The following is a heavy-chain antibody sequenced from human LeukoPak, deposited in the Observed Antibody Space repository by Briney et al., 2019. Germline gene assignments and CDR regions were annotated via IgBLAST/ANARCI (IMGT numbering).Heavy chain of an antibody. D-gene: IGHD3-9*01. V-gene: IGHV3-30*02. J-gene: IGHJ6*02. CDR3: AKSFHFDWLLSALYGMDV. CDR1: GFTFSSHG. Sequence: PGGSLRLSCAASGFTFSSHGMRWVRQAPGKGLEWVAVIWYDGSNKYYADSVKGRFTISRDNSKNTLYLQMNSLRAEDTAVYYCAKSFHFDWLLSALYGMDVWGQGTTVTVSS. CDR2: IWYDGSNK.